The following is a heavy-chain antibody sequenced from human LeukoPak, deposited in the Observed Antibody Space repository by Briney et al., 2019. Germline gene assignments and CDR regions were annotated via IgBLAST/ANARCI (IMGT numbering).Heavy chain of an antibody. CDR2: ISGSGGST. D-gene: IGHD4-11*01. J-gene: IGHJ3*02. CDR3: ARESSNYGRVDAFDI. V-gene: IGHV3-23*01. CDR1: GFTFSSYA. Sequence: PGGSLRLSCAASGFTFSSYAMSWVRQAPGKGLEWVSAISGSGGSTYYADSVKGRFTISRHNSKNTLYLQMNSLRAEDTAVYYCARESSNYGRVDAFDIWGQGTMVTVSS.